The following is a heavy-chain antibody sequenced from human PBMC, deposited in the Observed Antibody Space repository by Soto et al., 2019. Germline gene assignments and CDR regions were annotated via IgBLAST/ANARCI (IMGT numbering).Heavy chain of an antibody. Sequence: QVQLVQSGAEVKKPGASVKVSCKASGYTFTNYGFSWVRQAPGQGLEWMGWISAYNGNTKYAQKTQGRVTITTDTSTSTAYMELRSLRSADTAVYYCARDLGVGMEDSWGQGTPVTVSS. J-gene: IGHJ4*02. V-gene: IGHV1-18*01. CDR2: ISAYNGNT. CDR3: ARDLGVGMEDS. CDR1: GYTFTNYG. D-gene: IGHD3-10*01.